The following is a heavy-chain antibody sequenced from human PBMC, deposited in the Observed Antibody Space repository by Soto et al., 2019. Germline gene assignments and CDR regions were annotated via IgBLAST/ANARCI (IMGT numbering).Heavy chain of an antibody. V-gene: IGHV1-69*08. D-gene: IGHD5-12*01. J-gene: IGHJ4*02. Sequence: QVQLVQSGAEVKKPGSSVKVSCKASGGTFSTSTFTWVRQAPGQGLEWMGRTIPILDVADYAQDFQGRVTITADKXTXTXXMELTSLTSKDTAVYYCARDSPIGSTYSGYDAIDSWGQGTLVTVSS. CDR2: TIPILDVA. CDR3: ARDSPIGSTYSGYDAIDS. CDR1: GGTFSTST.